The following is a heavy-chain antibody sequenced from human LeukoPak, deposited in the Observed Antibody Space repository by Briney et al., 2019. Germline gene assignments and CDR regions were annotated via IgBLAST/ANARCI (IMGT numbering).Heavy chain of an antibody. CDR2: IIPIFGTA. V-gene: IGHV1-69*05. D-gene: IGHD2-2*01. Sequence: GASVKVSCKASGGTFSSYAISWVRQAPGQGLEWMGGIIPIFGTANYAQKFQGRVTITTDESTSTAYMELSSLRSEDTAVYYCARVYVEYQSDYYYYYYMDVWGKRTTVTVSS. CDR3: ARVYVEYQSDYYYYYYMDV. CDR1: GGTFSSYA. J-gene: IGHJ6*03.